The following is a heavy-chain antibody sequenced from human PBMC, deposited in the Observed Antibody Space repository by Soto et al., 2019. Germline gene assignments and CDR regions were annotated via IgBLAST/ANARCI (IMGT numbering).Heavy chain of an antibody. CDR1: GGSISSSSYY. Sequence: PSETLSLTCTVSGGSISSSSYYWGWIRQPPGKGLEWIGSIYYSGSTYYNPSLKSRVTISVDTSKNQFSLKLSSVTAAETAVYYCARQGLEYQSRCRDYYYGMDVWGQGTTVTVSS. V-gene: IGHV4-39*01. CDR2: IYYSGST. CDR3: ARQGLEYQSRCRDYYYGMDV. J-gene: IGHJ6*02. D-gene: IGHD2-2*01.